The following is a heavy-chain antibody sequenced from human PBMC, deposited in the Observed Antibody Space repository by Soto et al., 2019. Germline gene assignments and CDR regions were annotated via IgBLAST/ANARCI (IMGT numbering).Heavy chain of an antibody. D-gene: IGHD3-16*01. CDR1: GGSISSSRYY. CDR2: IYYSGST. CDR3: ARHLHSGGNDGYYYGMDV. Sequence: NPSETLSLTCTVSGGSISSSRYYWGWIRQPPGKGLEWIGSIYYSGSTYYNPSLKSRVTISVDTSKNQFSLKLSSVTAADTAVYYCARHLHSGGNDGYYYGMDVWGQGTTVT. J-gene: IGHJ6*02. V-gene: IGHV4-39*01.